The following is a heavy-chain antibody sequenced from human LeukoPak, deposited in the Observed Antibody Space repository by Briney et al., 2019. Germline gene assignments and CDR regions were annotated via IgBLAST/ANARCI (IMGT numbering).Heavy chain of an antibody. D-gene: IGHD5-18*01. J-gene: IGHJ4*02. CDR2: IKQDGSDK. CDR3: ARGYSPSY. CDR1: GFTFSSYT. V-gene: IGHV3-7*04. Sequence: PGGSLRLSCAASGFTFSSYTMHWIRQAPGKGLEWVANIKQDGSDKYYVDSVKGRFTISRDNAKNSLYLQMNSLRAEDTAVYYCARGYSPSYWGQGARVTVSS.